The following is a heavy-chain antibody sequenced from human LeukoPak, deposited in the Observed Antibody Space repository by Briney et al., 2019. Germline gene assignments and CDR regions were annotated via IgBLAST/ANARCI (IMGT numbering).Heavy chain of an antibody. D-gene: IGHD4-11*01. J-gene: IGHJ4*02. CDR1: GYTFTGYY. V-gene: IGHV1-2*02. CDR2: VNPNTGDT. CDR3: ARDQDYRNYVAEY. Sequence: ASVKVSCKASGYTFTGYYMHWVRQAPGQGLEWMGCVNPNTGDTNYAQKFQGRVTMTRDTSISTAYLELSRLRSDDTAVYYCARDQDYRNYVAEYWGREPWSPSPQ.